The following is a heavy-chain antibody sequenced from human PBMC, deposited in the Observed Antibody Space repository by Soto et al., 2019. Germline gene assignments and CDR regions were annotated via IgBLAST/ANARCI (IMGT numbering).Heavy chain of an antibody. CDR1: GGSISSGGYY. D-gene: IGHD1-26*01. J-gene: IGHJ4*02. V-gene: IGHV4-31*03. Sequence: SETLSLTCTVSGGSISSGGYYWSWIRQHPGKGLEWIGYIYYSGSTYYNPSLKSRVTISVDTSKNQFSLKLSSVTAADTAVYYCASVESSRFDYWGQGTLVTVSS. CDR3: ASVESSRFDY. CDR2: IYYSGST.